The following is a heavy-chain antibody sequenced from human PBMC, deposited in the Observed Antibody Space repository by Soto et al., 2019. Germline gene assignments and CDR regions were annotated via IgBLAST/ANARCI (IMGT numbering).Heavy chain of an antibody. V-gene: IGHV4-59*08. CDR2: IYYSGST. CDR1: GGSISSYY. CDR3: ARSKNNCSGGSCSYTDAFDI. Sequence: SETLSLTCTVSGGSISSYYWSWIRQPPGKGLEWIGYIYYSGSTNYNPSLKSRVTISVDTSKNQFSLKLSSVTAADTAVYYCARSKNNCSGGSCSYTDAFDIWGQGTMVTVSS. J-gene: IGHJ3*02. D-gene: IGHD2-15*01.